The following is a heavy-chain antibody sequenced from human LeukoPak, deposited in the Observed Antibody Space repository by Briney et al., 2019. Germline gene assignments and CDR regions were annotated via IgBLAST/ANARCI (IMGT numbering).Heavy chain of an antibody. D-gene: IGHD3-22*01. CDR2: INPSGNT. V-gene: IGHV4-61*02. CDR3: ARRASGYSFFDY. J-gene: IGHJ4*02. CDR1: GGSISSGNYY. Sequence: PSEPLSLTCTVSGGSISSGNYYGSWIRQPAGQGLEWIGRINPSGNTNYNPSLKSRVTISVDTSKNQFSLKLSSVTAADTAVYYCARRASGYSFFDYWGQGTLVTVSS.